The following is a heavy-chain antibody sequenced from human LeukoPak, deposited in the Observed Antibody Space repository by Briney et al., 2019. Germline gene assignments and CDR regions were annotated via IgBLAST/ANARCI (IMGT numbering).Heavy chain of an antibody. D-gene: IGHD7-27*01. J-gene: IGHJ4*02. CDR3: AGVWAWGSGNYFDY. CDR2: IRGDAGST. Sequence: PGGSLRLSCAASGFTFDAFGMTWVRQAPGKGLEWVSAIRGDAGSTGYADSVKGRFTISRDNAKNSLYLQMNSLRVEDTALYYCAGVWAWGSGNYFDYWGQGTLVTVSS. CDR1: GFTFDAFG. V-gene: IGHV3-20*04.